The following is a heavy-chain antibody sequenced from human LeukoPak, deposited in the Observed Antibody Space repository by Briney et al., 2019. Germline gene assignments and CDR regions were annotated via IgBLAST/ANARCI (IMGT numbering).Heavy chain of an antibody. V-gene: IGHV4-39*07. D-gene: IGHD6-13*01. CDR2: IYYSGST. J-gene: IGHJ4*02. CDR1: GGSISSSSYY. CDR3: VRDFGIAAAGTAFDY. Sequence: SETLSLTCTVSGGSISSSSYYWGWIRQPPGKGLEWIGSIYYSGSTYYNPSLKSRVTISVDTSKNQFSLKLSSVTAADTAVYYCVRDFGIAAAGTAFDYWGQGTLVTVSS.